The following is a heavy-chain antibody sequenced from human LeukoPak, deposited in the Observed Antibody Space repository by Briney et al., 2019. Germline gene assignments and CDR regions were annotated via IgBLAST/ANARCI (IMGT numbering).Heavy chain of an antibody. CDR3: TTVGGSDSNYGYYYYMDV. V-gene: IGHV3-15*01. CDR1: GFTFSNAW. J-gene: IGHJ6*03. Sequence: GGSLRLSCAASGFTFSNAWMSWVRQAPGKGLEWVGRIKSKTDGGTTDYAAPVKGRFTISRDDSKNTLYLQMNSLKTEDTAVYYCTTVGGSDSNYGYYYYMDVWGKGTTVTVSS. D-gene: IGHD4-11*01. CDR2: IKSKTDGGTT.